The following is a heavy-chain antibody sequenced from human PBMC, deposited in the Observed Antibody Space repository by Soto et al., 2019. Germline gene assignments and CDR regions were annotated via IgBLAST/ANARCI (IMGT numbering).Heavy chain of an antibody. CDR2: INGGATDT. Sequence: GGSLRLSCAASGFTFSIYGMTWVRQAPGKGLEWISSINGGATDTFYADSVKGRFTISRDNSQNTLYLQMNSLRAEDTAVYYCAKKIRYCTSTSCHTDRYYFFMDVWGKGTTVTVSS. V-gene: IGHV3-23*01. CDR3: AKKIRYCTSTSCHTDRYYFFMDV. CDR1: GFTFSIYG. D-gene: IGHD2-8*01. J-gene: IGHJ6*03.